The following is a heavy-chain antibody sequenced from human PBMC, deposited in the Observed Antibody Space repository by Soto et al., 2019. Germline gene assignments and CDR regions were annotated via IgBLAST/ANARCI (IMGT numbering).Heavy chain of an antibody. CDR1: GFTFSSYG. D-gene: IGHD3-10*01. CDR3: AKLLWFGELGIDY. J-gene: IGHJ4*02. CDR2: ISYDGSNK. V-gene: IGHV3-30*18. Sequence: QVQLVESGGGVVQPGRSLRLSCAASGFTFSSYGMHWVRQAPGKGLEWVAVISYDGSNKYYADSVKGRFTISRDNSKNTLYLQMNSLRAEDTAVYYCAKLLWFGELGIDYWGQGTLVTVSS.